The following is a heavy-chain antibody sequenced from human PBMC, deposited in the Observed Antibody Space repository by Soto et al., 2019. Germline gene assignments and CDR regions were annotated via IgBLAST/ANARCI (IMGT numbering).Heavy chain of an antibody. CDR2: INHSGST. D-gene: IGHD3-3*01. V-gene: IGHV4-34*01. Sequence: TLSLTCAVYGGSFSGYYWSWIRQPPGKVLEWIGEINHSGSTNYNPSLKSRVTISVDTSKNQFSLKLSSVTAADTAVYYCARAGLRFLEWSILGFFGYWGQGTLVTVSS. CDR3: ARAGLRFLEWSILGFFGY. CDR1: GGSFSGYY. J-gene: IGHJ4*02.